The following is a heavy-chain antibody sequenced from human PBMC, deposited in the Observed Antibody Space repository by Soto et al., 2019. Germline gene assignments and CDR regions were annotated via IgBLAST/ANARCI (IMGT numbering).Heavy chain of an antibody. Sequence: QVQLVESGGGLVMPGGSLRLCCAASGFTLSDYYIFWIRQAPGKGLEWVSYISSSGSIINYADSVKGRFTISRDNAKNSLDLRMNSLTAGDTAVYYCAREFCTANSCYSSAFDVWGQGTMVTVSS. CDR2: ISSSGSII. D-gene: IGHD3-22*01. CDR3: AREFCTANSCYSSAFDV. V-gene: IGHV3-11*01. CDR1: GFTLSDYY. J-gene: IGHJ3*01.